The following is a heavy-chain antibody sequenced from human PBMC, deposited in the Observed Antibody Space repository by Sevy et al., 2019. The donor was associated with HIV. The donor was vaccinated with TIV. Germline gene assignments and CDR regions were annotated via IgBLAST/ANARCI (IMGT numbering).Heavy chain of an antibody. D-gene: IGHD2-15*01. CDR2: VSGNGFDK. Sequence: GGSLRLSCAASGFTFNTYAMNWVRQAPGKGLEWVSSVSGNGFDKYYADSVKGRFTISRDNYRNTVRLQMNSLRVDDAGLYYCVKGLETEEVAPATAPPDVHYYGMDVWGQGTTVTVSS. CDR3: VKGLETEEVAPATAPPDVHYYGMDV. V-gene: IGHV3-23*01. J-gene: IGHJ6*02. CDR1: GFTFNTYA.